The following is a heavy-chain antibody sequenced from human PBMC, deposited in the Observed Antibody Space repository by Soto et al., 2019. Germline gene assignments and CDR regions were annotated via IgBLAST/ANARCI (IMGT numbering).Heavy chain of an antibody. CDR2: IYNGDRT. J-gene: IGHJ4*02. CDR1: GYSISSDGYH. Sequence: SETLSLTCTVSGYSISSDGYHWSWIRQSPGKGLEWIGYIYNGDRTFYRPALQSQINMSLDATKNSYSLRLPSVTAADTAVYYGARAPVGMYSINFFDHWGQGILVTVSS. CDR3: ARAPVGMYSINFFDH. D-gene: IGHD2-8*01. V-gene: IGHV4-30-4*01.